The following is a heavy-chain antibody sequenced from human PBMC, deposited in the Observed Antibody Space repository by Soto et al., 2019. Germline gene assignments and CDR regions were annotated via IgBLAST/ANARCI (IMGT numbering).Heavy chain of an antibody. CDR1: GFTFSSYG. Sequence: QVQLVESGGGVVQPGRSLRLSCAASGFTFSSYGMHWVRQAPGKGLELVAVISYDGSNKYYADSVKGRFTISRDNSKNTLYLQMNSLRADDTAVYYCAKTVPYYYDSSGYYYPDYWGQGTLVTVSS. CDR2: ISYDGSNK. CDR3: AKTVPYYYDSSGYYYPDY. J-gene: IGHJ4*02. V-gene: IGHV3-30*18. D-gene: IGHD3-22*01.